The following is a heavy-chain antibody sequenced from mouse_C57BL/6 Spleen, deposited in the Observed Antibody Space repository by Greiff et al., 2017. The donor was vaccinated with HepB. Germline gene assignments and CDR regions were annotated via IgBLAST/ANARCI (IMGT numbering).Heavy chain of an antibody. CDR1: GYTFTDYY. D-gene: IGHD2-4*01. J-gene: IGHJ4*01. CDR3: AYDYERGSMDY. V-gene: IGHV1-26*01. Sequence: VQLQQSGPELVKPGASVKISCKASGYTFTDYYMNWVKQSHGKSLEWIGDINPNNGGTSYNQKFKGKATLTVDKSSSTAYMELRSLTSEDSAVYYCAYDYERGSMDYWGQGTSVTVSS. CDR2: INPNNGGT.